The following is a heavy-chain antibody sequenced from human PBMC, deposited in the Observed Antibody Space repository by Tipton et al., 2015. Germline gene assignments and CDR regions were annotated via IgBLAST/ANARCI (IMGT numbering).Heavy chain of an antibody. CDR2: IYSSGST. CDR3: ARGGRNDNYPGYAMDV. J-gene: IGHJ6*02. Sequence: TLSLTCNVSGGSINSRGHYWTWIRQHPGKGLEWIGYIYSSGSTYYSPSLESRVTFSIDTSKTQFSLELNSVTAADTAVYYCARGGRNDNYPGYAMDVWGQGTTVTVSS. D-gene: IGHD1-1*01. CDR1: GGSINSRGHY. V-gene: IGHV4-31*03.